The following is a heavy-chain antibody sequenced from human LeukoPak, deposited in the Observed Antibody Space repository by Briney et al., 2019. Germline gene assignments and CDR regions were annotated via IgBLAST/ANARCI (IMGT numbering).Heavy chain of an antibody. CDR3: ARAVAENWFDP. D-gene: IGHD6-19*01. CDR2: RKQDGSDK. CDR1: GFTFSNYW. V-gene: IGHV3-7*01. J-gene: IGHJ5*02. Sequence: GGSLRLTCAASGFTFSNYWMSWVRQAPGKGLEWVANRKQDGSDKYYVDSVKGRFTISRDNAKNSLYLQMNSLRAEDTAVYYCARAVAENWFDPWGQGTLVTVSS.